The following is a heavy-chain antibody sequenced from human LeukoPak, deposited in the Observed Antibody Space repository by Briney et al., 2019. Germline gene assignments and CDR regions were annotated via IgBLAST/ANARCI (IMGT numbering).Heavy chain of an antibody. Sequence: GRSLRLSCTASGFTFGDYPITWFRQAPGKGLGWVGFIRSKTHGGTTEYAASVKGRFTISGDDSKNIAYLQMNSLKTEDTAMYYCTSSYRSGWYGQYWGQGTLVTVSS. D-gene: IGHD6-19*01. CDR2: IRSKTHGGTT. J-gene: IGHJ4*02. CDR1: GFTFGDYP. CDR3: TSSYRSGWYGQY. V-gene: IGHV3-49*03.